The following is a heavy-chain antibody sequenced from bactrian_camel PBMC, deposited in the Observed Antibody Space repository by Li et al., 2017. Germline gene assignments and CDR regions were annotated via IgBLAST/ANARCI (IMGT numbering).Heavy chain of an antibody. V-gene: IGHV3S54*01. J-gene: IGHJ4*01. D-gene: IGHD7*01. CDR3: AVRLGKSPGDCTLRPMYNY. CDR2: IYTPGGTT. CDR1: GNRYNNKS. Sequence: VQLVESGGGSVQTGGSLRLSCVATGNRYNNKSMGWFRQAPGKEREGVAIIYTPGGTTDYAEAVKGRFTISQDNAKNTLYLQMDRLKPEDSGIYYCAVRLGKSPGDCTLRPMYNYWGRGTQVTVS.